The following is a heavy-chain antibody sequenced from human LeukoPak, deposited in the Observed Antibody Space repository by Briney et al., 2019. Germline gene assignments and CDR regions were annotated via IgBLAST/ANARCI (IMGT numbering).Heavy chain of an antibody. CDR3: ARAGAVAGWVLDY. J-gene: IGHJ4*02. CDR1: GGTFSSYA. CDR2: IIPIFGTA. V-gene: IGHV1-69*13. Sequence: ASVKVSCKASGGTFSSYAISWVRQAPGQGLEWMGGIIPIFGTANYAQKFQGRVTVTADESASTAYMELSSLRSEDTAVYYCARAGAVAGWVLDYWGQGTLVTVSS. D-gene: IGHD6-19*01.